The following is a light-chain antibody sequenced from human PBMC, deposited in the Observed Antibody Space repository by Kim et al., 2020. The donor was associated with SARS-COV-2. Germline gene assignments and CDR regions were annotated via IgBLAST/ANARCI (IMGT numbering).Light chain of an antibody. V-gene: IGKV3-11*01. CDR1: QSVGNS. Sequence: EIVLTQSPATLSLSPGERATLSCRASQSVGNSLAWFQRKPGQAPRLLIFETSNRATGIPARFSGSGSGTAFTLTISSLEPEDFAVYYCQQRYSWPLTFGGGTKVDIK. J-gene: IGKJ4*01. CDR3: QQRYSWPLT. CDR2: ETS.